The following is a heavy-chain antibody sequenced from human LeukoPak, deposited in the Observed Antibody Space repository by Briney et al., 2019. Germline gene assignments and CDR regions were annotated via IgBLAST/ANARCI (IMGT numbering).Heavy chain of an antibody. V-gene: IGHV3-48*03. J-gene: IGHJ4*02. Sequence: GGSLRLSCAASGFVFDSYEMNWVRQAPGKGLEWASYISSSGSTTYYADSVKGRFTISRDNSKNTLYLQMNSLRAEDTAVYYCAKEGKTRNWNYFQAKPVYWGQGTLVTVSS. D-gene: IGHD1-20*01. CDR1: GFVFDSYE. CDR2: ISSSGSTT. CDR3: AKEGKTRNWNYFQAKPVY.